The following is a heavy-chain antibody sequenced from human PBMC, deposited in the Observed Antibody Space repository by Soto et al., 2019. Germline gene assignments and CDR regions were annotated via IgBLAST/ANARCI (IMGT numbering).Heavy chain of an antibody. CDR3: ARDDPPAEY. CDR1: GYTFTSSG. J-gene: IGHJ4*02. CDR2: IRAYKVNT. Sequence: QVQLVQSGAEVKKPGASVKVSCKASGYTFTSSGISWVRQAPGQWREWMGWIRAYKVNTNFAEKLQGRVTMTTHTPTRTASMEPRSLRSNDTAMNYCARDDPPAEYWGQGTLVTVSS. V-gene: IGHV1-18*01.